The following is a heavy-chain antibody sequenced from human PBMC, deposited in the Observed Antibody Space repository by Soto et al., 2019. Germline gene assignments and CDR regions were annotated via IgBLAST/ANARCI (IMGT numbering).Heavy chain of an antibody. CDR1: GFTFSSYA. J-gene: IGHJ4*02. D-gene: IGHD6-13*01. CDR2: ISYDGSNK. V-gene: IGHV3-30-3*01. CDR3: ARDSSSWYAYYFDY. Sequence: QVQLVESGGGVVQPGRSLRLSCAASGFTFSSYAMHWVRQAPGKGLEWVAVISYDGSNKYYADSVKGRFTISRDNSKNTLYLQMNSLRAEDTAVYYCARDSSSWYAYYFDYWGQGTLVTVSS.